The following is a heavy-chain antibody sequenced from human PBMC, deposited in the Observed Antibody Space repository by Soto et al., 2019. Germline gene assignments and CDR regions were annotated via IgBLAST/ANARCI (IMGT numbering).Heavy chain of an antibody. Sequence: PSETLSLTCTVSGGSISSGGYYWSWIRQHPGKGLEWIGYIYYSGSTYYNPSLKSRVTISVDTSKNQFSLKLSSVTAADTAVYYCARCRSSGYYYRYWGQGTLVTVSS. J-gene: IGHJ4*02. CDR1: GGSISSGGYY. V-gene: IGHV4-31*03. CDR3: ARCRSSGYYYRY. CDR2: IYYSGST. D-gene: IGHD3-22*01.